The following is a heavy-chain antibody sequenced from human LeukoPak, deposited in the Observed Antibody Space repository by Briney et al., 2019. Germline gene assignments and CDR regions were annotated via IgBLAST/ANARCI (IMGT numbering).Heavy chain of an antibody. CDR2: MNPNSGNT. CDR1: GYTFTSYD. J-gene: IGHJ6*02. V-gene: IGHV1-8*01. CDR3: ASMLAVAGPGPYYYGMDV. D-gene: IGHD6-19*01. Sequence: ASVKVSCKASGYTFTSYDINWVRQATGQGLEWMGWMNPNSGNTGYAQKFQGRVTMTRNTSISTAYMELSSLRSEDTAVYYCASMLAVAGPGPYYYGMDVWGQGTTVTVSS.